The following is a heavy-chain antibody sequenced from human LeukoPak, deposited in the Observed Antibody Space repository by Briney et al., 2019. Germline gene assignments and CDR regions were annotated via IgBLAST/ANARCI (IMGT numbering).Heavy chain of an antibody. D-gene: IGHD3-22*01. V-gene: IGHV4-34*01. Sequence: SETLSLTCAVYGGSFSGYYWSWIRQPPGKGLEWIGEINHSGSTNYNPSLKSRVTISVDTSKTQFSLKLSSVTAADTAVYYCARDGITMIVVGEDAFHIWGQGTMVTVSS. J-gene: IGHJ3*02. CDR1: GGSFSGYY. CDR3: ARDGITMIVVGEDAFHI. CDR2: INHSGST.